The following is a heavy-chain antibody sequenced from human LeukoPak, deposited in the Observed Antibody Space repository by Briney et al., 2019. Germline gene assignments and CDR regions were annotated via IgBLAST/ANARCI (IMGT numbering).Heavy chain of an antibody. D-gene: IGHD6-19*01. V-gene: IGHV3-48*03. J-gene: IGHJ6*03. CDR2: ISSSGSTI. CDR3: ARDFFYSSGWYNPPGYYYYYMDV. CDR1: GFTFSSYE. Sequence: GGSLRLSCAASGFTFSSYEMNWVRQAPGKGLEWVSYISSSGSTIYYADSVKGRFTISRDNAKNSLYLQMNSLRAEDTAVYYCARDFFYSSGWYNPPGYYYYYMDVWGKGTTVTVSS.